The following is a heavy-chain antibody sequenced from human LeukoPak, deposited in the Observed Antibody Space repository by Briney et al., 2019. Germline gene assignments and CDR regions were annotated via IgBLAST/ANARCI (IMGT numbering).Heavy chain of an antibody. CDR3: ATSGSYRADYYYYGMDV. D-gene: IGHD1-26*01. Sequence: GGSLRLSCAASGFTFSSYAMSWVRQAPGKGLEWVSAISGSGGSTYYADSVKGRFTISRDNAKNSLYLQMNSLRAEDTALYYCATSGSYRADYYYYGMDVWDQATTVTVSS. CDR2: ISGSGGST. CDR1: GFTFSSYA. J-gene: IGHJ6*02. V-gene: IGHV3-23*01.